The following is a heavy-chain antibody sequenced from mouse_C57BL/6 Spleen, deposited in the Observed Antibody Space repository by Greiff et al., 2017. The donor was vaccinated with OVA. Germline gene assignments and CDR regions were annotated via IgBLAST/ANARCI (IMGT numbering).Heavy chain of an antibody. CDR2: IDPADSYT. J-gene: IGHJ1*03. V-gene: IGHV1-69*01. Sequence: VQLQQPGAELVMPGASVKLSCKASGYTFTSYWMHWVKQRPGQGLEWIGEIDPADSYTNYNHKFKGKSTLTVDKSSSTAYMQLSSLTSEDSAVYYCARSLITKEYFDVWGTGTTVTVSS. D-gene: IGHD1-1*01. CDR3: ARSLITKEYFDV. CDR1: GYTFTSYW.